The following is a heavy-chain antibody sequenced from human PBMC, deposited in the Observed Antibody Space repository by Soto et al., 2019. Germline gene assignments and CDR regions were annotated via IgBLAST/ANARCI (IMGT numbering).Heavy chain of an antibody. CDR3: AKAAENLVFLYSGIYYPPYYIDY. V-gene: IGHV3-30*18. J-gene: IGHJ4*02. D-gene: IGHD1-26*01. CDR2: ISYDGSNK. CDR1: GFTFSSYG. Sequence: GGSLRLSCAASGFTFSSYGMHWVRQAPGKGLEWVAVISYDGSNKYYADSVKGRFTISRDNSKNTLYLQMNSLRAEDTAVYCCAKAAENLVFLYSGIYYPPYYIDYRGQGTLVTGS.